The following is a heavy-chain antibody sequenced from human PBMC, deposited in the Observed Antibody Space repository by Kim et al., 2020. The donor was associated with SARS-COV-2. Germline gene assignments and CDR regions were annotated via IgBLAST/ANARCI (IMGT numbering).Heavy chain of an antibody. Sequence: GGSLRLSCAASGFTFSSYGMHWVRQAPGKGLEWVAVIWYDGSNKYYADSVKGRFTISRDNSKNTLYLQMNSLRAEDTAVYYCATLGEDCSSTSCLDYYYGMDVWGQGTTVTVSS. CDR1: GFTFSSYG. D-gene: IGHD2-2*01. J-gene: IGHJ6*02. CDR3: ATLGEDCSSTSCLDYYYGMDV. V-gene: IGHV3-33*01. CDR2: IWYDGSNK.